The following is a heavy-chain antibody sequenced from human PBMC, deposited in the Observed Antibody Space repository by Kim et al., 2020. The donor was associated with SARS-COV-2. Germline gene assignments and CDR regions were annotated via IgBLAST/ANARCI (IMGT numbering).Heavy chain of an antibody. V-gene: IGHV3-23*01. CDR3: AKGWSWYYYYYMDV. J-gene: IGHJ6*03. D-gene: IGHD3-10*01. CDR2: ISGSGDNT. CDR1: GFTFSNYA. Sequence: GGSLRLSCAASGFTFSNYAVSWVRQAPGKGLEWVSGISGSGDNTYYADSVKGRFTISRDNPKNTLYLQVNSLRAEDTAVYYCAKGWSWYYYYYMDVWGTGTTVTVSS.